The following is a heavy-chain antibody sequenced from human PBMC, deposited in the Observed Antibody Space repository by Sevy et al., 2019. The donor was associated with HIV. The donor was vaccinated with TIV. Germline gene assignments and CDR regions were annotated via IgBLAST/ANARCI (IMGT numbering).Heavy chain of an antibody. CDR3: AKDAEWELLSLDYFDY. J-gene: IGHJ4*02. Sequence: GGSLTLSCAASGFTFSSYAMSWVRHAPGKGLEWVSAISGSGGSTYYADSVKGRFTISRDNSKNTLYLQMNSLRAEDTAVYYCAKDAEWELLSLDYFDYWGQGTLVTVSS. V-gene: IGHV3-23*01. CDR1: GFTFSSYA. D-gene: IGHD1-26*01. CDR2: ISGSGGST.